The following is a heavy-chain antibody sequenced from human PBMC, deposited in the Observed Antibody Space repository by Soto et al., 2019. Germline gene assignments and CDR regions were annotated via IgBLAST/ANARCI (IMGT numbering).Heavy chain of an antibody. Sequence: EVQLVESGGGLVKPGGSLRLSCAASGFTFSNAWMNWVRQAPGKGLEWVGRIKSKTDGGTTDYAAPVKGRFTISRDDSKNTLYLQMNSLKTEDTAVYYCTTGVLDIVVVVVDYWGQGTLVTVSS. J-gene: IGHJ4*02. CDR1: GFTFSNAW. V-gene: IGHV3-15*07. CDR2: IKSKTDGGTT. D-gene: IGHD2-15*01. CDR3: TTGVLDIVVVVVDY.